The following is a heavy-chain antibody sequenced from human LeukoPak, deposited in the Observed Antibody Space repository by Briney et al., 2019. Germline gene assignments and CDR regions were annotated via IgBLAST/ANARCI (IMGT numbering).Heavy chain of an antibody. CDR3: ARVWGHSSSWYVY. CDR2: INPNSGGT. D-gene: IGHD6-13*01. J-gene: IGHJ4*02. V-gene: IGHV1-2*06. CDR1: GYTFTGYY. Sequence: ASVKVSCKASGYTFTGYYMHWVRQAPGQGLEWMGRINPNSGGTNYAQKFQGRVTMTRDTSISTAYMELSRLRSDDTAVYYCARVWGHSSSWYVYWGQGTLVTVSS.